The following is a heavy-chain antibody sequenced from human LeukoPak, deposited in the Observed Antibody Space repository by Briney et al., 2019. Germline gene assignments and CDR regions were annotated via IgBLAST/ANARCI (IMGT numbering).Heavy chain of an antibody. CDR3: ARRWLQSYAFDI. D-gene: IGHD5-24*01. Sequence: GGSLRLSCAASRFTFSNYWMHWVRQAPGKGLVWVSRIYNDGSSTSYADSVKGRFTISRDNAKSTLYLQMNSLRAEDTAVYYCARRWLQSYAFDIWGQGTMVTVS. V-gene: IGHV3-74*01. J-gene: IGHJ3*02. CDR1: RFTFSNYW. CDR2: IYNDGSST.